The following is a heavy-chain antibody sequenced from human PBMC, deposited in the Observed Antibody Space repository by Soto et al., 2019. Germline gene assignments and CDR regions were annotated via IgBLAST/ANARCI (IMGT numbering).Heavy chain of an antibody. Sequence: TSETLSLTCTVSGGSISSSSYYWGWIRQPPGKGLEWIGSIYYSGSTYYNPSLKSRVTISVDTSKNQFSLKLSSVTAADTAVYYCASQRQLVKYSSSWYLAYWGQGTLVTVSS. J-gene: IGHJ4*02. CDR1: GGSISSSSYY. V-gene: IGHV4-39*01. D-gene: IGHD6-13*01. CDR3: ASQRQLVKYSSSWYLAY. CDR2: IYYSGST.